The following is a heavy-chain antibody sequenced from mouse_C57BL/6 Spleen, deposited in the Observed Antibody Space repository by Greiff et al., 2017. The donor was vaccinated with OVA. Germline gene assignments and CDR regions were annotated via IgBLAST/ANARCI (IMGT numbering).Heavy chain of an antibody. CDR2: IHPNSGST. CDR3: ARGIPPYAMDY. J-gene: IGHJ4*01. CDR1: GYTFTSYW. V-gene: IGHV1-64*01. Sequence: QVQLKESGAELVKPGASVKLSCKASGYTFTSYWMHWVKQRPGQGLEWIGMIHPNSGSTNYNEKFKSKATLTVDKSSSTAYMQLSSLTSEDSAVYYCARGIPPYAMDYWGQGTSVTVSS.